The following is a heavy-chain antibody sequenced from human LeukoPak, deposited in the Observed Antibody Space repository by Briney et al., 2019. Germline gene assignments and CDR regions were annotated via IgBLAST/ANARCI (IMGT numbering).Heavy chain of an antibody. V-gene: IGHV4-39*07. Sequence: SETLSLTCTVSGGSISSYYWGWIRQPPGKGLEWIGSIYYSGSTYYNPSLKSRVTISVDTSKNQFSLKLSSVTAADTAVYYCASTSPGLLPNFDYWGQGTLVTVSS. CDR1: GGSISSYY. CDR3: ASTSPGLLPNFDY. D-gene: IGHD3-22*01. J-gene: IGHJ4*02. CDR2: IYYSGST.